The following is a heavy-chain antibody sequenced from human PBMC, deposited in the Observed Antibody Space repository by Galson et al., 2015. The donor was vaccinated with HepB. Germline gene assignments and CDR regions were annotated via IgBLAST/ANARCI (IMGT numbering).Heavy chain of an antibody. D-gene: IGHD3-10*01. Sequence: SVKVSCKASGYTFTGYYMHWVRQAPGQGLEWVGRINPNSGGTNHAQKFQGRVTMTSDTSISTAYMELSRLRSDATAVFYCARDLGTVYGSGSYYLDYWGQGTLVTVSS. J-gene: IGHJ4*02. CDR3: ARDLGTVYGSGSYYLDY. V-gene: IGHV1-2*06. CDR1: GYTFTGYY. CDR2: INPNSGGT.